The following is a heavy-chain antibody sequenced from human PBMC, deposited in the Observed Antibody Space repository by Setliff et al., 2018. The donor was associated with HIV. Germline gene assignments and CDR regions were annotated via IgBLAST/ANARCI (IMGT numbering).Heavy chain of an antibody. CDR1: GGSTSSYC. CDR2: IYSTGTT. J-gene: IGHJ4*02. CDR3: ARGRDGYSLGNFDF. Sequence: SETLSLTCSVSGGSTSSYCWTWIRQSAGKGLEWIGHIYSTGTTNYNSSLKSRLTMSIDTSKNQFSLGLRSLTAADTAAYYCARGRDGYSLGNFDFWGQGTLVTVSS. D-gene: IGHD2-21*02. V-gene: IGHV4-4*07.